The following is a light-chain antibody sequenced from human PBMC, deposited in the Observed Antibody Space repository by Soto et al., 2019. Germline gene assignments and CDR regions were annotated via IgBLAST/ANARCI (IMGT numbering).Light chain of an antibody. J-gene: IGKJ5*01. V-gene: IGKV3-15*01. Sequence: EIVMTQAPGTLSVSPGERATVSCRASQSIRSDLAWYQQKAGQAPRLLIFGASTRATGIPDRFSGSGSGIQFTLTISSLQSDDFATYFCQQYQTYSTFGQGTRLEIK. CDR1: QSIRSD. CDR3: QQYQTYST. CDR2: GAS.